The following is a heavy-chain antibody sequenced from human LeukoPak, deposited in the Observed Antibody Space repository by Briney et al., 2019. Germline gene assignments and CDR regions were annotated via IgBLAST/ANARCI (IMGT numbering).Heavy chain of an antibody. J-gene: IGHJ4*02. CDR2: ISWNSGSI. V-gene: IGHV3-9*01. CDR1: GFTFDDYA. Sequence: PGGSLRLSCAASGFTFDDYAMHWVRQAPGKGLEWVSGISWNSGSIGYADSVKGRFTISRDNAKNSLYLQMNSLRAEDTALYYCAKGDSSGYSPFDYWGQGTLVTVSS. D-gene: IGHD3-22*01. CDR3: AKGDSSGYSPFDY.